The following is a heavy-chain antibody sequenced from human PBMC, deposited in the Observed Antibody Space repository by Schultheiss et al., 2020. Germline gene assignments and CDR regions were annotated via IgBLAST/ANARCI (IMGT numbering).Heavy chain of an antibody. J-gene: IGHJ6*02. Sequence: SQTLSLTCAVYGGSFSGYYWSWIRQPPGKGLEWIGSIYYSGSTYYNPSLKSRVTISVDTSKNQFSLKLSSVTAADTAVYYCARDSSYYDSSGYYSYGMDVWGQGTTVNVSS. D-gene: IGHD3-22*01. CDR2: IYYSGST. CDR1: GGSFSGYY. CDR3: ARDSSYYDSSGYYSYGMDV. V-gene: IGHV4-34*09.